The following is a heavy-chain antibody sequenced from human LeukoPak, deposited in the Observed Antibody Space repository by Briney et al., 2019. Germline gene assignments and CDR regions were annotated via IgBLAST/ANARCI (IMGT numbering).Heavy chain of an antibody. V-gene: IGHV1-18*01. CDR2: ISAYNGNT. J-gene: IGHJ5*02. CDR1: GYTFTSCG. CDR3: ARGLEWLTRRHTWFDP. Sequence: ASVKVSCKAAGYTFTSCGISWGRQAPGQGLGWMGWISAYNGNTNYAQKLQGRVTMTTDKSTRTAYMELRSLRSDDTAAYYCARGLEWLTRRHTWFDPWGQGTLVTVSS. D-gene: IGHD3-3*01.